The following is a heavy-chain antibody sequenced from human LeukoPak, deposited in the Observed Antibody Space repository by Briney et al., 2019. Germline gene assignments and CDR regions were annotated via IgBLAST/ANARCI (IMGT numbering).Heavy chain of an antibody. CDR1: GFTFSSYA. D-gene: IGHD3-10*01. Sequence: GGSLRLSCAASGFTFSSYAMSWVRQAPGKGLEWVSGITGSGDSTYYADSVKGRFTISRDNSKNTLYLQMNSLRAEDTAVYYCANPRGASMLDYWGQGTLVTVSS. CDR2: ITGSGDST. V-gene: IGHV3-23*01. J-gene: IGHJ4*02. CDR3: ANPRGASMLDY.